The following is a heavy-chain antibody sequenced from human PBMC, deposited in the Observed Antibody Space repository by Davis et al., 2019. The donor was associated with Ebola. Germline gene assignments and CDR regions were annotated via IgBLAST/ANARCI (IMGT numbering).Heavy chain of an antibody. J-gene: IGHJ4*02. V-gene: IGHV3-9*01. CDR1: GFTFDDYA. CDR2: ISWTSGSI. D-gene: IGHD2-15*01. CDR3: AREGGYCSGGSCYQSEAFDY. Sequence: GGSLRLSCAASGFTFDDYAMHWVRQAPGKGLEWVSGISWTSGSIVYADSVKGRLTISRDNAKNSLYLQMNSLRAEDTALYYCAREGGYCSGGSCYQSEAFDYWGQGTLVTVSS.